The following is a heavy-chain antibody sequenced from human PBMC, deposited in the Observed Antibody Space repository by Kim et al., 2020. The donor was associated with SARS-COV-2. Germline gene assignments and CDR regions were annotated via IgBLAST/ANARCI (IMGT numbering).Heavy chain of an antibody. CDR2: INHSGST. V-gene: IGHV4-34*01. J-gene: IGHJ4*02. CDR1: GGSFSGYY. Sequence: SETLSLTCAVYGGSFSGYYWSWIRQPPGKGLEWIGEINHSGSTNYNPSLKSRVTISVDTSKNQFSLKLSSVTAADTAVYYCARDPSTYDSSGYAFDYWGQGTLVTVSS. CDR3: ARDPSTYDSSGYAFDY. D-gene: IGHD3-22*01.